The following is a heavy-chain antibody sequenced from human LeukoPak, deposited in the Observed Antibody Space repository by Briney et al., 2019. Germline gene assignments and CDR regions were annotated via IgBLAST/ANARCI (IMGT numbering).Heavy chain of an antibody. CDR3: GRAFPPLRTSSAGDL. D-gene: IGHD3-16*01. J-gene: IGHJ1*01. CDR1: GFSFSDYD. V-gene: IGHV3-21*01. Sequence: PARSLRLSCSASGFSFSDYDMNWVRQAPGKGLEWVSAISGRSSHIYYGESVMGRFTISRDNAKNSLYLQMDSLGVEDTAVYYCGRAFPPLRTSSAGDLWGQGTLVIVSS. CDR2: ISGRSSHI.